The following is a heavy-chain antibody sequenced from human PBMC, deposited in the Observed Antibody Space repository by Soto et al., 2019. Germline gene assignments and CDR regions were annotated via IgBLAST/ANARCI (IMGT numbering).Heavy chain of an antibody. V-gene: IGHV3-73*01. Sequence: GSLRLSCAASGFPFSGSAMHWVRQASGKGLEWVGRIRSKANSYATAYAASVKGRFTISRDDSKNTAYLQMNSLKTEDTAVYYCARDLDYGAFDIWGQGTMVTVSS. CDR1: GFPFSGSA. J-gene: IGHJ3*02. CDR3: ARDLDYGAFDI. D-gene: IGHD4-17*01. CDR2: IRSKANSYAT.